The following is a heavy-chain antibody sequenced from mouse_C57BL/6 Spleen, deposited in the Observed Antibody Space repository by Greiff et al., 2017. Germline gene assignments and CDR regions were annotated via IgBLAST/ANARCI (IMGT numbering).Heavy chain of an antibody. J-gene: IGHJ2*01. Sequence: ESGPELVKPGASVKISCKASGYAFSSSWMNWVKPRPGKGLEWIGRIYPGDGDTNYNGKFKGKATLTADKSSSTAYMQLSSLTSEDSAVYFCARGGPYGNYEDYWGQGTTRTVSS. CDR2: IYPGDGDT. D-gene: IGHD2-1*01. CDR1: GYAFSSSW. V-gene: IGHV1-82*01. CDR3: ARGGPYGNYEDY.